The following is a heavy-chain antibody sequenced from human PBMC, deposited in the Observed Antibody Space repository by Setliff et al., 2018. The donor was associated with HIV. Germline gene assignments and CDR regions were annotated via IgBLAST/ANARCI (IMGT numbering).Heavy chain of an antibody. CDR1: GFTFSSYT. CDR3: VILGYCSGGSCFGGSTFYYYMDV. J-gene: IGHJ6*03. Sequence: GGSLRLSCAASGFTFSSYTMNWVRQAPGKGLEWVSGISGSGDRINYAGSVNGRFTISRDNSKGILYLQLNSLGAEDTALYYCVILGYCSGGSCFGGSTFYYYMDVWGKGTTVTVSS. V-gene: IGHV3-23*01. D-gene: IGHD2-15*01. CDR2: ISGSGDRI.